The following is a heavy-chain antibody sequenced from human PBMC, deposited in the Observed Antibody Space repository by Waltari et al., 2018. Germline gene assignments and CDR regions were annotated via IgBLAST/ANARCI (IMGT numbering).Heavy chain of an antibody. CDR1: GGSVSGYY. J-gene: IGHJ5*02. CDR3: ARGRLSSQLQARGRRGNWFDP. Sequence: QVQLQQWGAGLLKASETLSLTGAVYGGSVSGYYWNGIRQAPGKGLGWIGEINQSGSTNYNPSRKSRFTISVDTSKNQFSLRLTSVTAADTSVYYCARGRLSSQLQARGRRGNWFDPWGQGTLVTVSS. CDR2: INQSGST. V-gene: IGHV4-34*01. D-gene: IGHD3-16*02.